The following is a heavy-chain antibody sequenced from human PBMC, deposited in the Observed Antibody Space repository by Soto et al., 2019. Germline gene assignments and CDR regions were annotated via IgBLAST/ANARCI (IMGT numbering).Heavy chain of an antibody. J-gene: IGHJ4*02. CDR2: INHSGST. Sequence: IRQPPGKGLEWIGEINHSGSTNYNPSLKSRVTISVDTSKNQFSLKLSSVTAADTAVYYCARGLGEDIVVVPAAMYSPTYYFDYWGQGTLVTVSS. D-gene: IGHD2-2*01. V-gene: IGHV4-34*01. CDR3: ARGLGEDIVVVPAAMYSPTYYFDY.